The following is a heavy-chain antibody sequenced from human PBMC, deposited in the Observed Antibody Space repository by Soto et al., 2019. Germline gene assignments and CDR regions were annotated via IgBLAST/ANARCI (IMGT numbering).Heavy chain of an antibody. Sequence: QLPLQESGSRLVKFSETLSLTCGVSGDTISTGGYSWAWIRQPPGKALEWIGHTYHSGNPYYNPSLNTLVVIAVDSPKNECALKVSSGTASDAAVYYCASETYGDYVCYSDPWGQGTLVTVSS. CDR1: GDTISTGGYS. D-gene: IGHD2-21*02. J-gene: IGHJ5*02. CDR3: ASETYGDYVCYSDP. V-gene: IGHV4-30-2*01. CDR2: TYHSGNP.